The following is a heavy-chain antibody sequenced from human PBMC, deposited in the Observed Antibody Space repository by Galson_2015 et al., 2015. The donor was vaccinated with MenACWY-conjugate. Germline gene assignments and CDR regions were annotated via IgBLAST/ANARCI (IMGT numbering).Heavy chain of an antibody. CDR1: GGTFSSYA. CDR3: ARDHGYCSSTSCYTGRYYYYGMDV. CDR2: IIPILGIA. Sequence: SVKVSCKASGGTFSSYAISWVRQAPGQGLEWMGRIIPILGIANYAQKFQGRVTITADKSTSTAYMELSSLRSEDTAVYYCARDHGYCSSTSCYTGRYYYYGMDVWGQGTTVTVS. J-gene: IGHJ6*02. V-gene: IGHV1-69*04. D-gene: IGHD2-2*02.